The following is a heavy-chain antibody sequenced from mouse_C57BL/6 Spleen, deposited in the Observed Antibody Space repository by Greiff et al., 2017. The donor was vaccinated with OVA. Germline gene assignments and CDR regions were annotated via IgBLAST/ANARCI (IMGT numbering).Heavy chain of an antibody. CDR2: IYPGSGST. CDR3: ARGGPITTVVAEDWFAY. CDR1: GYTFTSYW. J-gene: IGHJ3*01. D-gene: IGHD1-1*01. V-gene: IGHV1-55*01. Sequence: QVQLQQPVAELVKPGASVKMSCKASGYTFTSYWITWVKQRPGQGLEWIGDIYPGSGSTNYNEKFKSKATLTVDTSSSTAYMQLSSLTSEDSAVYNCARGGPITTVVAEDWFAYWGQGTLVTVSA.